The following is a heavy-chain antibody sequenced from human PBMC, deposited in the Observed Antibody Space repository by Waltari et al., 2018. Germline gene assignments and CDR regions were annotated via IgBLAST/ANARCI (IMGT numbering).Heavy chain of an antibody. J-gene: IGHJ6*03. Sequence: QVQLVESGGGVVQPGGSLRLSCAASGFTFSGSGMHWVRQAPGKGLEWAAFIRNDGSTKYHVDSVKGRFTISRDNSNNTLYLQMNSLRAEDTAIYYCAKTYGSSWYMDVWGKGTTVTVS. CDR3: AKTYGSSWYMDV. CDR1: GFTFSGSG. CDR2: IRNDGSTK. D-gene: IGHD6-13*01. V-gene: IGHV3-30*02.